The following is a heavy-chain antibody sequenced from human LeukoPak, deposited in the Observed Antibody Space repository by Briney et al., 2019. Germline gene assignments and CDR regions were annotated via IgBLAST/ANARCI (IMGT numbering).Heavy chain of an antibody. J-gene: IGHJ4*02. Sequence: SVKVSCKASGGTFSSYTISWVRQAPGQGLEWMGRIIPILGIANYAQKFQGRVTITADKSTSTAYMELSSLRPEDTAVYYCADHYYDSSGYYEYFDYWGQGTLVTVSS. V-gene: IGHV1-69*02. CDR2: IIPILGIA. CDR1: GGTFSSYT. CDR3: ADHYYDSSGYYEYFDY. D-gene: IGHD3-22*01.